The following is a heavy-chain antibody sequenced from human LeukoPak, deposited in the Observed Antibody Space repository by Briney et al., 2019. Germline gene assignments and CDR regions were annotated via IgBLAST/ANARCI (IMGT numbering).Heavy chain of an antibody. D-gene: IGHD3-10*02. Sequence: GGSLRLSCAASGFTFSSYTMNWVRQAPGKGLEWVAAISYDGSNKNYADSVKGRFTISRDNSKNTLYLQMNSLRAEDTAVYYCAELGITMIGGVWGKGTTVTISS. CDR3: AELGITMIGGV. CDR2: ISYDGSNK. J-gene: IGHJ6*04. CDR1: GFTFSSYT. V-gene: IGHV3-30*04.